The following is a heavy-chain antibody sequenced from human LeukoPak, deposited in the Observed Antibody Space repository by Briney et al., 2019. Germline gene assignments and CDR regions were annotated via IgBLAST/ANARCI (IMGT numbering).Heavy chain of an antibody. Sequence: SGGSLRLSCAASGFTFSSCAMHWVRQAPGKGLEWVAVISYDGSNKYYADSVKGRFTISRDNSKNTLYLQMNSLRAEDTAVYYCARAPDYYDSSGYFHYWGQGTLVTVSS. V-gene: IGHV3-30-3*01. CDR2: ISYDGSNK. D-gene: IGHD3-22*01. CDR3: ARAPDYYDSSGYFHY. CDR1: GFTFSSCA. J-gene: IGHJ4*02.